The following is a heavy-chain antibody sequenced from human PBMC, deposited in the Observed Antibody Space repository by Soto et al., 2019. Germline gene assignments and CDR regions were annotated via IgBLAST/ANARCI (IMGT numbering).Heavy chain of an antibody. CDR3: ARGLRLGELASWFDP. V-gene: IGHV4-34*01. D-gene: IGHD3-10*01. CDR2: INHSGST. J-gene: IGHJ5*02. Sequence: PSETLSLTCAVYGGSFSGYYWSWIRQPPGKGLEWIGEINHSGSTNYNPSLKSRVTISVDTSKNQFSLKLSSVTAADTAVYYCARGLRLGELASWFDPWRQGTLVTVSS. CDR1: GGSFSGYY.